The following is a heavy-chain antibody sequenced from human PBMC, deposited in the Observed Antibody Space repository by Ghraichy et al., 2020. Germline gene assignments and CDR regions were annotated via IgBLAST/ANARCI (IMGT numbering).Heavy chain of an antibody. CDR1: GYTFTSYS. Sequence: ASVKVSCKASGYTFTSYSIQWVRQAPGQRLEWMGWINADNGNTKHSPKLQGRVTITRDTTASTAYMEMSSLRSEDTAVYYCAREHGSWSDYSFDYWGQGTLVTVSS. J-gene: IGHJ4*02. CDR3: AREHGSWSDYSFDY. V-gene: IGHV1-3*01. D-gene: IGHD3-3*01. CDR2: INADNGNT.